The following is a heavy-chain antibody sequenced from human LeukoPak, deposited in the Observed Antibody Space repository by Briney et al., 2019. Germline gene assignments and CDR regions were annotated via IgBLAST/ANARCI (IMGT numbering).Heavy chain of an antibody. CDR2: ISSSSSYI. CDR3: AKAMPVEMASS. CDR1: GFTFSSYN. J-gene: IGHJ5*02. D-gene: IGHD5-24*01. V-gene: IGHV3-21*04. Sequence: GGSLRLSCEASGFTFSSYNMNWVRQAPGKGLEWVSSISSSSSYIYYADSVKGRFTISRDNAKNSLYLQMNSLRAEDTAVYYCAKAMPVEMASSWGQGTPVTVSS.